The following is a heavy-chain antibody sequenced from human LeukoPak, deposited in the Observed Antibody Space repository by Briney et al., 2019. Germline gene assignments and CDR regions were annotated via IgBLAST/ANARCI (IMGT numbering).Heavy chain of an antibody. V-gene: IGHV3-23*01. Sequence: GGSLRLSCAASGFTFSSYAMSWVRQAPGKGLEWVSAISGSGGSTYHADSVKGRFTISRDNSKNTLYLQMNSLRAEDTAVYYCAKPGWFGELSHFDYWGQGTLVTVSS. J-gene: IGHJ4*02. CDR2: ISGSGGST. CDR3: AKPGWFGELSHFDY. D-gene: IGHD3-10*01. CDR1: GFTFSSYA.